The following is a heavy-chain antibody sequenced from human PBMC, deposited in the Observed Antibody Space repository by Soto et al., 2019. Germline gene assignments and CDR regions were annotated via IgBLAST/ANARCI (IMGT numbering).Heavy chain of an antibody. D-gene: IGHD2-15*01. Sequence: PSQTLSLTCAISGDSVSSNSAAWNWIRQSPSRGLEWLGRTYYRSKWYNDYAVSVKSRITINPDTSKNQFSLQLNSVTPEDTAVYYCAREVVVAATPWFYYYYGMDVSGQGTTVTVSS. CDR1: GDSVSSNSAA. J-gene: IGHJ6*02. CDR2: TYYRSKWYN. V-gene: IGHV6-1*01. CDR3: AREVVVAATPWFYYYYGMDV.